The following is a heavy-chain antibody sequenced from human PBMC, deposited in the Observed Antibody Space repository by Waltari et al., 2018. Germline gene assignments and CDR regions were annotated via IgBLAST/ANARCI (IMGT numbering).Heavy chain of an antibody. CDR2: IDGDGNSA. CDR1: GFSFSSHW. V-gene: IGHV3-74*01. Sequence: EVQLVESGGGLVQPGGSLRLSCAASGFSFSSHWMHWVRRLPGKGLEWLSRIDGDGNSANYADSGKGRFTASRDNAKTTLYLQMNSLRAEDTAVYYCARDYDIRGQGTLVTVSS. J-gene: IGHJ3*02. CDR3: ARDYDI.